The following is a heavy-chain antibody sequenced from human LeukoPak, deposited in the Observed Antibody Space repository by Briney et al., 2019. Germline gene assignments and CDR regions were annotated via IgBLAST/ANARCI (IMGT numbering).Heavy chain of an antibody. CDR3: ARDGIAAAGRGQGGYFDY. V-gene: IGHV3-7*03. J-gene: IGHJ4*02. Sequence: GGSLRLSCAASGFTFSSYWMSWVRQAPGKGLEWVANIKQDGSEKYYVDSVKGRFTISRDNAKNSLYLQMNSLRAEDTAVYYCARDGIAAAGRGQGGYFDYWGQGTLVTVSS. D-gene: IGHD6-13*01. CDR1: GFTFSSYW. CDR2: IKQDGSEK.